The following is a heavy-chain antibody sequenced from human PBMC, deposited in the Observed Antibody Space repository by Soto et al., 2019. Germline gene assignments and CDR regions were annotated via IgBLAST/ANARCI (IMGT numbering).Heavy chain of an antibody. CDR2: ISYDGSNK. CDR3: ARDSDYDSSGYPGPLDY. V-gene: IGHV3-30-3*01. Sequence: QVQLVESGGGVVQPGRSLRLSCAASGFTFSSYAMHWVRQAPGKGLEWVAVISYDGSNKYYADSVKGRFTISRDNSKNTLYLQMNSLRAEDTAVYYCARDSDYDSSGYPGPLDYWGQGTLVTVSS. CDR1: GFTFSSYA. D-gene: IGHD3-22*01. J-gene: IGHJ4*02.